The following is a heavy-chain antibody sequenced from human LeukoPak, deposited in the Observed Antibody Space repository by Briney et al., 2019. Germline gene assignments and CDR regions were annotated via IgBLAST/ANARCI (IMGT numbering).Heavy chain of an antibody. D-gene: IGHD4-17*01. CDR1: GGSISSYK. CDR3: ASGENAFNI. CDR2: IYTSENT. Sequence: SETLSLTCTVSGGSISSYKWSWIRQPAGKGLEWIGRIYTSENTNYNPSLKSRVTMSVNTSRNQFSPKVTSVTAADTAVYYCASGENAFNIWGQGTMVTVSS. V-gene: IGHV4-4*07. J-gene: IGHJ3*02.